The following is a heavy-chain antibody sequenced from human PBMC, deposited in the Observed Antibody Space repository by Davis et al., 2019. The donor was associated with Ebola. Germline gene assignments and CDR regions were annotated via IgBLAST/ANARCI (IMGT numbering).Heavy chain of an antibody. Sequence: GGSLRLSCAASGFTLSSYGMLWVRQAPGKGLQWVAVISYDGNTKYYADSVKGRFTISRDNSNNTLYLQMNSLRSDDTAVYYCAKDHCISTDCYPMSGPWGQGTLVTVSS. CDR1: GFTLSSYG. CDR3: AKDHCISTDCYPMSGP. D-gene: IGHD2-2*01. J-gene: IGHJ5*02. V-gene: IGHV3-30*18. CDR2: ISYDGNTK.